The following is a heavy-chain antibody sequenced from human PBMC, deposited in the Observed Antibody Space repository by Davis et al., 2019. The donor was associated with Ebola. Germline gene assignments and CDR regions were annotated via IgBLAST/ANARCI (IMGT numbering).Heavy chain of an antibody. D-gene: IGHD6-13*01. CDR2: IDPSDSYT. CDR3: ASNGQQQLNYYYMDV. V-gene: IGHV5-10-1*01. Sequence: GESLKISCKGSGYSFTSYWISWVRQMPGKGLEWMGRIDPSDSYTNYSPSFQGHVTISADKSISTAYLQWSSLKASDTAMYYCASNGQQQLNYYYMDVWGKGTTVTVSS. J-gene: IGHJ6*03. CDR1: GYSFTSYW.